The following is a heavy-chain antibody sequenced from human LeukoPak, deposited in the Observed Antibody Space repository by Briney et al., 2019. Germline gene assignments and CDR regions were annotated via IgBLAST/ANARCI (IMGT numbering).Heavy chain of an antibody. Sequence: ASVKVSCKASGYTFTSYGISWVRQAPGQGLEWMGWISTYNGNTNYAQKLQGRVTMTTDTSTSTAYMELRSLRSDDTAVYYCARDLSTIWFGELLADYWGQGTLVTVSS. CDR1: GYTFTSYG. CDR2: ISTYNGNT. V-gene: IGHV1-18*01. J-gene: IGHJ4*02. CDR3: ARDLSTIWFGELLADY. D-gene: IGHD3-10*01.